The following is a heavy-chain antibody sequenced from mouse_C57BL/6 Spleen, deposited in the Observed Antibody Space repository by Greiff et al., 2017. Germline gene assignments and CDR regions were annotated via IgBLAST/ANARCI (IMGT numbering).Heavy chain of an antibody. J-gene: IGHJ3*01. CDR2: IYPGSGNT. CDR1: GYSFTSYY. D-gene: IGHD4-1*01. Sequence: QVQLKESGPELVKPGASVKISCKASGYSFTSYYIHWVKQRPGQGLEWIGWIYPGSGNTKYNEKFKGKTTLTADTSSSTAYMQLSSLTSEDSAVYYCASSGTEAWFAYWGQGTLITVSA. CDR3: ASSGTEAWFAY. V-gene: IGHV1-66*01.